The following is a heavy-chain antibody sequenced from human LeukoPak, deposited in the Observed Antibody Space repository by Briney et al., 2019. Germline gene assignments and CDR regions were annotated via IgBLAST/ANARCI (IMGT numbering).Heavy chain of an antibody. CDR3: ARVGVVVVAASNWFDP. Sequence: SETLSLTCTVSGDSISPYFWSWVRQPPGKGLEWIGYIYYSGSTYYNPSLKSRVTISVDTSKNQFSLKLSSVTAADTAVYYCARVGVVVVAASNWFDPWGQGTLVTVSS. CDR2: IYYSGST. J-gene: IGHJ5*02. CDR1: GDSISPYF. V-gene: IGHV4-59*06. D-gene: IGHD2-15*01.